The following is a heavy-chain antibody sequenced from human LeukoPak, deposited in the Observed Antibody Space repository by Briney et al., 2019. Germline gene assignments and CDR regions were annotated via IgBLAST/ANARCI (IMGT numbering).Heavy chain of an antibody. CDR1: GFTFSSYG. D-gene: IGHD6-13*01. CDR2: ITGSGTTI. J-gene: IGHJ3*02. CDR3: AKTGAAAGPSWSFDI. V-gene: IGHV3-23*01. Sequence: GGSLRLSCAASGFTFSSYGMSWVRQAPGKGLEWVSTITGSGTTIYYADSVKGRFTISRDNSKNTLSLQMNSLRAEDTAVYYCAKTGAAAGPSWSFDIWGQGTMVTVSS.